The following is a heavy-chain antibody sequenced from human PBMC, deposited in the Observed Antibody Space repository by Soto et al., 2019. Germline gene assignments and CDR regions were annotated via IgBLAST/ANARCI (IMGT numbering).Heavy chain of an antibody. CDR2: ILDDGNNK. J-gene: IGHJ4*02. V-gene: IGHV3-30-3*01. CDR1: GFTFSNHI. Sequence: QVQLAESGGGVVQSGRSLRLSCAASGFTFSNHIMHWVRQAPGKGLEWVAVILDDGNNKYYADSVKGRFTISRDNSKNTLYLQMNSLRTEDTAVYYCARDDEGGSYCDLGYWGQGTLVTAS. CDR3: ARDDEGGSYCDLGY. D-gene: IGHD3-10*01.